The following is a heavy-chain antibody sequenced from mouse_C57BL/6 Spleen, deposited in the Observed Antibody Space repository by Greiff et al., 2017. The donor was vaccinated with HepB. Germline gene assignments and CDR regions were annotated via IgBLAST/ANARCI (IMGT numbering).Heavy chain of an antibody. V-gene: IGHV10-3*01. D-gene: IGHD2-4*01. CDR3: VRGDDYDEWFAY. CDR1: GFTFNTYA. CDR2: IRSKSSKHAT. Sequence: EVMLVESGGGLVQPKGSLKLSCAASGFTFNTYAMHWVRQAPGTGLEWVARIRSKSSKHATYYAESVKDRFTISRADSQSMHYLQMNNLKTEDTAMYYCVRGDDYDEWFAYWGQGTLVTVSA. J-gene: IGHJ3*01.